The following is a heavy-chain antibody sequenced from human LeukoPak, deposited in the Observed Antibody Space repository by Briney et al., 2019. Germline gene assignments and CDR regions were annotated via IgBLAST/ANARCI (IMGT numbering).Heavy chain of an antibody. V-gene: IGHV4-59*01. J-gene: IGHJ4*02. CDR3: ARGFDSKSTYFDY. Sequence: PETLSLTCTVSGGSISSYYWNWIRQPPGKGLEWIGYISYSGSTNYNPSLKSRVTLSLDTSKNQFSLNLRSVTAADTAVYYCARGFDSKSTYFDYWGQGTLVTVSS. CDR2: ISYSGST. CDR1: GGSISSYY. D-gene: IGHD5-12*01.